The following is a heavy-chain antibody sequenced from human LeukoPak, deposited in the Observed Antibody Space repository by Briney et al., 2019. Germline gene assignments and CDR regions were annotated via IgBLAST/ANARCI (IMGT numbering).Heavy chain of an antibody. J-gene: IGHJ4*02. CDR1: GGSISSSRYY. D-gene: IGHD2-21*02. Sequence: SETLSLTCTVSGGSISSSRYYWGWIRQPPGKGLEWIGTIYYSGSTYYHPSLKSRVNISVDTSNNQTSLKLSSVTAADTAVYYCARLLYVVVTEHFDSWGQGTLVTVSS. CDR3: ARLLYVVVTEHFDS. V-gene: IGHV4-39*01. CDR2: IYYSGST.